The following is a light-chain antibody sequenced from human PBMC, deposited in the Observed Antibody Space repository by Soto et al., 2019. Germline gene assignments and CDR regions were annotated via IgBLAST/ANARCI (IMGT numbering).Light chain of an antibody. CDR3: SSYTSSSSPYV. V-gene: IGLV2-14*03. CDR2: DVS. Sequence: QSALTQPASVSGSPGQSITISCTGTSSDVGGYNYVSWYQQHPGKAPKLMIYDVSNRPSGISNRFSGSQSGNTASLTISGLQAEDEADYYCSSYTSSSSPYVFGTETKVTVL. CDR1: SSDVGGYNY. J-gene: IGLJ1*01.